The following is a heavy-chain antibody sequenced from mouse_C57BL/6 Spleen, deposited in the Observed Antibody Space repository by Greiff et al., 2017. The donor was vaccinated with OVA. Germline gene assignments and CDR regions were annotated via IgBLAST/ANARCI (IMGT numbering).Heavy chain of an antibody. V-gene: IGHV10-1*01. CDR1: GLSFNTYA. J-gene: IGHJ3*01. Sequence: GMVQSKGSSKLSCAASGLSFNTYAMNWVRQAPGKGLEWVARISSKSNNYATYYAVSVKDRFTISSDDSESMLYLQMNNLKTEDTAMYYCVRHHGIWGQGTLVTVSA. CDR2: ISSKSNNYAT. CDR3: VRHHGI. D-gene: IGHD2-1*01.